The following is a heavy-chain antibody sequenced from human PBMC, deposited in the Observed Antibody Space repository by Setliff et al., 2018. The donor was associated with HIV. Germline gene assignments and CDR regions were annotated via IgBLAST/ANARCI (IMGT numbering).Heavy chain of an antibody. CDR2: SNPSSRTT. Sequence: ASVKVSCKSSGYIFTTHYIHWVRQAPGQGIEWMGMSNPSSRTTIYAQKFRGRMTLTKDKSTTTVYMELSSLRSEDTAVYYCARDPAPSSSASYFQHWGQGTPVTVSS. CDR3: ARDPAPSSSASYFQH. V-gene: IGHV1-46*01. CDR1: GYIFTTHY. D-gene: IGHD6-6*01. J-gene: IGHJ1*01.